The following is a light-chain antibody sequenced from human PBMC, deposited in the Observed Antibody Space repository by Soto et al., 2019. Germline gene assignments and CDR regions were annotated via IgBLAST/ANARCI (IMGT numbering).Light chain of an antibody. CDR3: SSYAGRNNLV. V-gene: IGLV2-8*01. Sequence: QSALTQPPSASGYPGQSVTISCTGTSSDVGGYNFVSWYQQHPGKATKLMIYEVSQRPSGVSDRFSGSKSGNTASLTVSGLQAEDEADYYCSSYAGRNNLVFGGGTKVTVL. CDR1: SSDVGGYNF. J-gene: IGLJ3*02. CDR2: EVS.